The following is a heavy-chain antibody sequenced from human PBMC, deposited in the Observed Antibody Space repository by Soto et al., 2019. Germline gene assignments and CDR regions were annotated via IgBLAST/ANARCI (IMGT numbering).Heavy chain of an antibody. CDR3: ANDFFSRTGGVTWAHYSDY. D-gene: IGHD3-16*01. CDR2: ISNDGVLK. J-gene: IGHJ4*02. CDR1: GFSFSTYA. Sequence: QVQVVESGGGVVQPGMSLRLSWAASGFSFSTYAIQWVRQAPGKGLEWVAVISNDGVLKYYSDSVRGRFIITRDNSKNTVYLQMNSLRAEDTAVYYCANDFFSRTGGVTWAHYSDYWGQVTLVTVSS. V-gene: IGHV3-30*18.